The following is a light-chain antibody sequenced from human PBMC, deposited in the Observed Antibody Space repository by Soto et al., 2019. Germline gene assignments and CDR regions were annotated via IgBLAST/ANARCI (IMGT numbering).Light chain of an antibody. CDR1: SSDVGSYNL. Sequence: QAVLTQPASVYGSPGQSITISCTGTSSDVGSYNLVSWYQQHPGKAHKLMIYEGSERPSGVSNRFSGSKSGNTASLTISGLQAEDEADYYCSSYAGSSLKIFGGGTKLTVL. J-gene: IGLJ2*01. CDR2: EGS. CDR3: SSYAGSSLKI. V-gene: IGLV2-23*01.